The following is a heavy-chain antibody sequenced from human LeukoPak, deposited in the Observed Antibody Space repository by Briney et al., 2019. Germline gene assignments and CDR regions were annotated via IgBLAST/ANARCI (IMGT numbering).Heavy chain of an antibody. V-gene: IGHV1-24*01. CDR3: ATGETYYYGSGELIY. Sequence: ASVKVSCKVSGYTLTELSMHWVRQAPGKGLEWMGGFDPEDGETIYAQKFQGRVTMTEDTSTDTAYMELSSLRSEDTAVYYCATGETYYYGSGELIYWGQGTLVTVSS. CDR1: GYTLTELS. CDR2: FDPEDGET. D-gene: IGHD3-10*01. J-gene: IGHJ4*02.